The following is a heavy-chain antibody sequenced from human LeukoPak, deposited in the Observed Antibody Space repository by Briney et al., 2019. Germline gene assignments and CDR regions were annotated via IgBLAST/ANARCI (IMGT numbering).Heavy chain of an antibody. J-gene: IGHJ4*02. V-gene: IGHV3-30*03. CDR1: GFTVSSNY. D-gene: IGHD3-22*01. CDR2: TSYDERNK. CDR3: ARGWDNNDSSGYPA. Sequence: GGSLRLSCTASGFTVSSNYMTWVRQAPGKGLEWVAATSYDERNKYYGDSVRGRFTISRDNSKNTLYLQMNSLRVEDTALYYCARGWDNNDSSGYPAWGQGTLVTVSS.